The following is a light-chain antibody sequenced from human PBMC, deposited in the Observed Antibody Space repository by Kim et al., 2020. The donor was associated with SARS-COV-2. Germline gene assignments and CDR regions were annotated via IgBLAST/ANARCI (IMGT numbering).Light chain of an antibody. J-gene: IGLJ2*01. V-gene: IGLV1-51*01. CDR3: GTWDSSLSAGE. Sequence: GQKVTISGSGSSSNIGNNYVSWYQQLPGTAPKLLIYDNNKRPSGIPDRFSGSKSGTSATLGITGLQTGDEADYYCGTWDSSLSAGEFGGGTQLTVL. CDR1: SSNIGNNY. CDR2: DNN.